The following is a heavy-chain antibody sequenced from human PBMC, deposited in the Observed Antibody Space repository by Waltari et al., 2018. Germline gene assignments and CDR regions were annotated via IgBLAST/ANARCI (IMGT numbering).Heavy chain of an antibody. J-gene: IGHJ4*02. Sequence: EVQLVESGGGLVQPGGSLRLSCAASGFTFSSYAMSWVRQAPGKGLEWVSASSGSGGSTYYADSVKGRFTISRDNSKNTLYLQMNSLRAEDTAVYYCAKDRAAFAKPNYYDSSGYTDYWGQGTLVTVSS. CDR3: AKDRAAFAKPNYYDSSGYTDY. D-gene: IGHD3-22*01. CDR2: SSGSGGST. V-gene: IGHV3-23*04. CDR1: GFTFSSYA.